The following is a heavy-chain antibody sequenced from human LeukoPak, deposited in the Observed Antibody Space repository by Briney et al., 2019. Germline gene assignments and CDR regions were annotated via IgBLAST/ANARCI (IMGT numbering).Heavy chain of an antibody. Sequence: GGSLRLSFAASGFTFSSYSMSWVRQAPGKGLEVGSAISGSGGSTYYADSVKGRFTISRDNSKNTLYLQMNSLRAEDTAIYYCAKDRQWLVVFDYWGQGTLVTVSS. CDR3: AKDRQWLVVFDY. CDR2: ISGSGGST. CDR1: GFTFSSYS. J-gene: IGHJ4*02. D-gene: IGHD6-19*01. V-gene: IGHV3-23*01.